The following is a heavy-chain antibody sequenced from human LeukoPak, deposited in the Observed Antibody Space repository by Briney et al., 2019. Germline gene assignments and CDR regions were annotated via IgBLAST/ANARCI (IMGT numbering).Heavy chain of an antibody. CDR3: ARGGYSYGYLGFDY. D-gene: IGHD5-18*01. CDR1: GYTFPNHW. CDR2: IYPGDSDT. Sequence: GESLKISCKGSGYTFPNHWIGWVRQMPGKGLEWMGIIYPGDSDTRYSPSFQGQVTISVDKSISTAYLQWSSLKASDTAMYYCARGGYSYGYLGFDYWGQGTLVTVSS. V-gene: IGHV5-51*01. J-gene: IGHJ4*02.